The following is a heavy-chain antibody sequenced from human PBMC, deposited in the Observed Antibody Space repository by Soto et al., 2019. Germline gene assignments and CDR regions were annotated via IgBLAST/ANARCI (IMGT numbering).Heavy chain of an antibody. CDR1: GGTFSSYA. V-gene: IGHV1-69*13. D-gene: IGHD2-15*01. Sequence: GASVKGSCKASGGTFSSYAISWVGKATGQGIERMGGIIPIFGTANYAQKFQGRVTITADESTSTAYMELSSLRSEDTAVYYFLIWVHCSGGSCYYYGMDVWGQGTTVTVSS. J-gene: IGHJ6*02. CDR2: IIPIFGTA. CDR3: LIWVHCSGGSCYYYGMDV.